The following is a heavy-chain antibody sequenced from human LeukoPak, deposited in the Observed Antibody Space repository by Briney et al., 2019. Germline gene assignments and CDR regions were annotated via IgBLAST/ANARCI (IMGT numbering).Heavy chain of an antibody. CDR3: AKFAEEYSSSSFDY. D-gene: IGHD6-6*01. CDR2: IRYDGSDK. CDR1: GFTFSTYD. Sequence: GGSLRLSCAASGFTFSTYDMHWVRQAPGKGLEWVSFIRYDGSDKLYADSVKGRFTVSRDNSKNTLYLQMNSLRAEDTAVYYCAKFAEEYSSSSFDYWGQGTLVTVSS. V-gene: IGHV3-30*02. J-gene: IGHJ4*02.